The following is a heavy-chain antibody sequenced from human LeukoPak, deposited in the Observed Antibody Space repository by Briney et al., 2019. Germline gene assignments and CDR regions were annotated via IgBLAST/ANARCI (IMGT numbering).Heavy chain of an antibody. CDR2: ISGGGGNT. CDR3: AKKEAGRVSQFSRGWYGMGSYFDY. V-gene: IGHV3-23*01. J-gene: IGHJ4*02. CDR1: GFTLSSYA. Sequence: GGSLRLSRAASGFTLSSYAISWVRQAPGKGLEWVSTISGGGGNTYYADSVKGRFTISRDNSKKTVFLQMNSLRAEDTAVYYCAKKEAGRVSQFSRGWYGMGSYFDYWGQGTLVTVSS. D-gene: IGHD6-19*01.